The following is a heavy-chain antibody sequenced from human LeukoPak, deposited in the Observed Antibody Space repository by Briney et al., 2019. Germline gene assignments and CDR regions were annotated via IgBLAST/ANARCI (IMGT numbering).Heavy chain of an antibody. CDR2: IRYDGSNK. CDR1: GFTFSSYG. V-gene: IGHV3-30*02. Sequence: PGGSLRLSCAASGFTFSSYGMHWVRQAPGKGLEWVAFIRYDGSNKYYADSVKGRFTISRDNSKNTLYLQMSSLRAEDTAVYYCAKDESYYGSGSSGDYWGQGTLVTVSS. D-gene: IGHD3-10*01. J-gene: IGHJ4*02. CDR3: AKDESYYGSGSSGDY.